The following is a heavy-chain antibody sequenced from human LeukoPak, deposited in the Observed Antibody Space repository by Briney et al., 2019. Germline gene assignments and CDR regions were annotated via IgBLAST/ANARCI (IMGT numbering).Heavy chain of an antibody. Sequence: GASVKVSCKASGGTFSSNAISWVRQAPGQGLEWMGGIIPIFGTANYAQKFQGRVTITTDESTSTAYMELSSLRSEDTAVYYCARVQYYYDSSGYYLNWFDPWGQGTLVTVSS. CDR3: ARVQYYYDSSGYYLNWFDP. V-gene: IGHV1-69*05. D-gene: IGHD3-22*01. J-gene: IGHJ5*02. CDR2: IIPIFGTA. CDR1: GGTFSSNA.